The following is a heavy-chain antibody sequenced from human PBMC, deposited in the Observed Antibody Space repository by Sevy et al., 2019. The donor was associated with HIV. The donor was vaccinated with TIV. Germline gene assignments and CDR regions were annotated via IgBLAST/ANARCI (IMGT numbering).Heavy chain of an antibody. CDR2: IYPGDSDT. D-gene: IGHD3-10*01. Sequence: GESLKISCKGSGYSFTSYWIGWVRQMPGKGLEWMGIIYPGDSDTRYSPSFQGQVTISADKSISTAYLQWSSLKASDTAMYYGARHLTGVITNYYYYYMDVWGKGTTVTVSS. J-gene: IGHJ6*03. V-gene: IGHV5-51*01. CDR3: ARHLTGVITNYYYYYMDV. CDR1: GYSFTSYW.